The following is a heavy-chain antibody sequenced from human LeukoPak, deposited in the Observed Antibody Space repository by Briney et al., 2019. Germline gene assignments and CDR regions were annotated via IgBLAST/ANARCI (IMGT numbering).Heavy chain of an antibody. D-gene: IGHD5-18*01. J-gene: IGHJ4*02. CDR1: GGSFSGYY. CDR3: ARLRIRRGQLWSLPYFDY. V-gene: IGHV4-34*01. Sequence: SETLSLTCAGYGGSFSGYYWSWIRQRPGKGLEWIGEINHSGSTNYNPFLKRRVTISVDTSKNQFSLKLSSVTAADTAVYYCARLRIRRGQLWSLPYFDYWGQGTLVTVSS. CDR2: INHSGST.